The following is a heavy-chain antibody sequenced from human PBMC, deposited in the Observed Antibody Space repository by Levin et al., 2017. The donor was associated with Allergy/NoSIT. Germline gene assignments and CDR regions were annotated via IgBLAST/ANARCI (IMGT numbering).Heavy chain of an antibody. J-gene: IGHJ4*02. V-gene: IGHV1-2*02. D-gene: IGHD6-13*01. CDR2: INPNSGGT. CDR3: ARDSLFGSSWYVAHQWYFDY. Sequence: EASVKVSCKASGYTFTGYYMHWVRQAPGQGLEWMGWINPNSGGTNYAQKFQGRVTMTRDTSISTAYMELSRLRSDDTAVYYCARDSLFGSSWYVAHQWYFDYWGQGTLVTVSS. CDR1: GYTFTGYY.